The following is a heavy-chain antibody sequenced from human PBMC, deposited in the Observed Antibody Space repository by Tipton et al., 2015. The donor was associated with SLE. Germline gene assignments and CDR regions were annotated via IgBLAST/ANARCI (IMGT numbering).Heavy chain of an antibody. D-gene: IGHD1-26*01. CDR2: INHSGST. J-gene: IGHJ4*02. CDR3: ASVIGEEVGASPFDY. Sequence: TLSLTCTVSGGSISSSSYYWGWIRQPPGKGLEWIGEINHSGSTNYNPSLKSRVTISVDTSKNQFSLKLSSVTAADTAVYYCASVIGEEVGASPFDYWGQGTLVTVSS. CDR1: GGSISSSSYY. V-gene: IGHV4-39*07.